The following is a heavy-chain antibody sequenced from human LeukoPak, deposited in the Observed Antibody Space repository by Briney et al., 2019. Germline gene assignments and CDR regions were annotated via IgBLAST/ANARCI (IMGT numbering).Heavy chain of an antibody. V-gene: IGHV3-23*01. CDR1: GFTFSAYW. Sequence: PGGSLRLSCAASGFTFSAYWMYWVHQAPGKGLLWVSAISGSGGSTYYAHSVKGRFTISRDNSKNTLYLQINTLRAGHTAVYSCAKNGRGYSSDYFDYWGQGTLVTVSS. J-gene: IGHJ4*02. D-gene: IGHD5-18*01. CDR3: AKNGRGYSSDYFDY. CDR2: ISGSGGST.